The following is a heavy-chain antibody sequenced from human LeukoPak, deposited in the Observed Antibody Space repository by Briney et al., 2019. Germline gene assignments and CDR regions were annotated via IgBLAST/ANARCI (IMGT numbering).Heavy chain of an antibody. Sequence: SETLSLTCSVSGGSISSSRYYWGWIRQPPGKGLERIGSMYYDGSTYYNPSLKSRVSMSVDTSKNQFSLKLPSVTAADTAVYYCAREAYSPGHYSFDNWGQGTLVTVSS. V-gene: IGHV4-39*07. J-gene: IGHJ4*02. D-gene: IGHD5-18*01. CDR3: AREAYSPGHYSFDN. CDR1: GGSISSSRYY. CDR2: MYYDGST.